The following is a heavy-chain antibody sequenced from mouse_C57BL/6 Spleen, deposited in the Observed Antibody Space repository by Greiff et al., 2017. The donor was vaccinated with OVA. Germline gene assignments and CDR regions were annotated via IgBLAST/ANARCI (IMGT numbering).Heavy chain of an antibody. Sequence: QVQLQQPGAELVKPGASVKMSCKASGYTFTSYWITWVKQRPGQGLEWIGDIYPGSGSTNYNEKFKSKATLTVDTSSSTAYMQLSSLTSEDSAVYYCARNGDSYGSSSWFAYWGQGTLVTVSA. CDR2: IYPGSGST. CDR3: ARNGDSYGSSSWFAY. J-gene: IGHJ3*01. CDR1: GYTFTSYW. D-gene: IGHD1-1*01. V-gene: IGHV1-55*01.